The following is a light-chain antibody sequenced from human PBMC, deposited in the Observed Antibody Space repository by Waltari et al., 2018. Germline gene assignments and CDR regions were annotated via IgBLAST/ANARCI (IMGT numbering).Light chain of an antibody. V-gene: IGLV2-23*01. CDR1: SNDVGSYSL. J-gene: IGLJ3*02. Sequence: QSALTQPASVSGSPGQSITISCIGVSNDVGSYSLVSWYQQHPDKAPKLLIYDDIKRPSGVSDRFSGSRSGNTASLTISGLQAEDEADYFCSSYAGDRTWVFGGGTKLSVL. CDR2: DDI. CDR3: SSYAGDRTWV.